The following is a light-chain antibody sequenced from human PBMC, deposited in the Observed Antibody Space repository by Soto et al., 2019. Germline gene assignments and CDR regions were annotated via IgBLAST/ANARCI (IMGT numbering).Light chain of an antibody. CDR3: QEYNTVVAT. CDR1: RGVSSW. Sequence: DIQITQSPSTMSASVGDRVTITCLASRGVSSWLAWYQQKPGKAPKLLIYKASSLESGVPSRFSGSGSGTEFTLTISSLQPDDFATYYGQEYNTVVATLGKRTEVDI. J-gene: IGKJ1*01. V-gene: IGKV1-5*03. CDR2: KAS.